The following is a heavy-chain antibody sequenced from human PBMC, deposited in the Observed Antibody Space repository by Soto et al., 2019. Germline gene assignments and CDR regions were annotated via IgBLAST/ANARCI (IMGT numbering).Heavy chain of an antibody. D-gene: IGHD3-3*01. Sequence: PGGSLRLSCAASVFTFGASALQWVRQASGKGLEWLGRIGSRGESYATTYDVSVKGRFTISRDDSKKTAYLQMNSLESEDTAVYYCAKPRSSLEWPPFDPWGQGTLVTVSS. J-gene: IGHJ5*02. CDR3: AKPRSSLEWPPFDP. V-gene: IGHV3-73*01. CDR1: VFTFGASA. CDR2: IGSRGESYAT.